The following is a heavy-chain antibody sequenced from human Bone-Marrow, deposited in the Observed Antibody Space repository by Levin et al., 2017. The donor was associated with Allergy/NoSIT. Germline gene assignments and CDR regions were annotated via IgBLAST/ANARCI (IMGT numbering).Heavy chain of an antibody. J-gene: IGHJ6*03. Sequence: PSETLSLTCAVYGGSFSGYYWSWIRQPPGKGLEWIGEINHSGSTNYNPSLKSRVTISVDTSKNQFSLKLSSVTAADTAVYYCARGMYYDFWSGYYYYMDGWGKGTTVTVSS. D-gene: IGHD3-3*01. V-gene: IGHV4-34*01. CDR2: INHSGST. CDR3: ARGMYYDFWSGYYYYMDG. CDR1: GGSFSGYY.